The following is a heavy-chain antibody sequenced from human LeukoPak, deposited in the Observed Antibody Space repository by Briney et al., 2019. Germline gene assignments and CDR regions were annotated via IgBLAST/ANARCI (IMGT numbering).Heavy chain of an antibody. D-gene: IGHD3-10*01. V-gene: IGHV3-48*01. J-gene: IGHJ4*02. Sequence: RGSLRLSCAASGFTFSSYSMNWVRQAPGKGLEWVSYISSSSTIYYADSVKGRFTISRDNAKNSLYLQMNSLRAEDTAVYYCASMPFGELTNFDYWGQGTLVTVSS. CDR1: GFTFSSYS. CDR3: ASMPFGELTNFDY. CDR2: ISSSSTI.